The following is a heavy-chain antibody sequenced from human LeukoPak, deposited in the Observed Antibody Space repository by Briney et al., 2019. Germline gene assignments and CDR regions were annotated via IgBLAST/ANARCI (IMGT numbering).Heavy chain of an antibody. J-gene: IGHJ3*02. CDR2: INPSDGST. CDR3: ARALQPGVYAFDI. Sequence: GASVKVSCKASGYTFTSYYIHWVRQAPGQGLEWMGVINPSDGSTSCAQKFQDRVTVTRDMSTSTVYMELSSLRSEDTAVYYCARALQPGVYAFDIWGQGTMVTVSS. CDR1: GYTFTSYY. D-gene: IGHD6-13*01. V-gene: IGHV1-46*01.